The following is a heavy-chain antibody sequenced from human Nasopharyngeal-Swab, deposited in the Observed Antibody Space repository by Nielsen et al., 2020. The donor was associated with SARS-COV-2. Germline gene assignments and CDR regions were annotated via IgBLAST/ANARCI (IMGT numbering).Heavy chain of an antibody. Sequence: VRQAPGKGLEWVSAISASGGSTYYADSVKGRFTISRDYSKTTLYLQMNSLRAEDTAVYYCAKALTPYVWGSYRYMDYWGQGTPVTVSS. V-gene: IGHV3-23*01. CDR2: ISASGGST. D-gene: IGHD3-16*02. CDR3: AKALTPYVWGSYRYMDY. J-gene: IGHJ4*02.